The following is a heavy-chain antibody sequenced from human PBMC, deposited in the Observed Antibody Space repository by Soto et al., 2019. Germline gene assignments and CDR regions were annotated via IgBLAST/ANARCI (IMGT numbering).Heavy chain of an antibody. CDR2: IYYSGST. CDR3: ARDRSHRSGMDV. J-gene: IGHJ6*02. V-gene: IGHV4-30-4*01. Sequence: LSLTCTVSGGSISSGDYYWSWIRQPPGKGLEWIGYIYYSGSTYYNPSLKSRVTISVDTSKNQFSLKLSSVTAADTAVYYCARDRSHRSGMDVWGQGTTVTVSS. CDR1: GGSISSGDYY.